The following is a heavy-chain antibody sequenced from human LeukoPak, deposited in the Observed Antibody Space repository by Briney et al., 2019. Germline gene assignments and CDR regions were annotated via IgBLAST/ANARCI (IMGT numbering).Heavy chain of an antibody. D-gene: IGHD1-26*01. CDR2: ISAYNGNT. CDR1: GYTFTSYG. J-gene: IGHJ6*03. CDR3: ARASPGGSSLLGYYYYYYMDV. V-gene: IGHV1-18*01. Sequence: ASVKVSCKASGYTFTSYGISWVRQAPGQGLEWMGWISAYNGNTNYAQKLQGRVTMTTDTSTSTAYMELRSLRSDDTAVYYCARASPGGSSLLGYYYYYYMDVWGKGTTVTVSS.